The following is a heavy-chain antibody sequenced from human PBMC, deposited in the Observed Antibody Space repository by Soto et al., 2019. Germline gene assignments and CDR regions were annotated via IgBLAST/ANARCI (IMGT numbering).Heavy chain of an antibody. CDR2: IYYSGST. V-gene: IGHV4-59*08. CDR1: GGSISSYY. CDR3: ARHPSNFWFDP. D-gene: IGHD4-4*01. J-gene: IGHJ5*02. Sequence: SETLSLTCTVSGGSISSYYWSWIRQPPGKGLEWIGYIYYSGSTKYNPSLKSRVTVSVDTSKNQFSLKLSSVTAADTAVYYCARHPSNFWFDPWGQGTQVTVSS.